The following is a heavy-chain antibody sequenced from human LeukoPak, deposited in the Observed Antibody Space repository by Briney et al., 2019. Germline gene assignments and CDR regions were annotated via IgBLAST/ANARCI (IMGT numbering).Heavy chain of an antibody. Sequence: GGSLRLSCAASGLSFSSYSMNCVRQAPGKGLEWVSSISSSSSYIYYADSVKGRFTISRDNAKNSLYLQMNSLRAEDTAVYYGPRRNYSGNFVFWGQGTLVTVSS. D-gene: IGHD5-12*01. CDR2: ISSSSSYI. CDR3: PRRNYSGNFVF. V-gene: IGHV3-21*01. CDR1: GLSFSSYS. J-gene: IGHJ4*02.